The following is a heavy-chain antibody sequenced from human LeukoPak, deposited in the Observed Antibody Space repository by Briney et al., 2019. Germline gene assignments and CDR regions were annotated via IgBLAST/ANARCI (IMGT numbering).Heavy chain of an antibody. CDR2: ISSGSGTI. Sequence: PGGSLRLSCAASGFTFSNYSMNWVRQAPGKGLEWVSYISSGSGTIYYADSVKGRFTISRDNAKNSLYLQMNSLRAEDTAVYYCAGNDFWSGYNGGDYWGQGTLVTVSS. CDR3: AGNDFWSGYNGGDY. J-gene: IGHJ4*02. CDR1: GFTFSNYS. D-gene: IGHD3-3*01. V-gene: IGHV3-48*01.